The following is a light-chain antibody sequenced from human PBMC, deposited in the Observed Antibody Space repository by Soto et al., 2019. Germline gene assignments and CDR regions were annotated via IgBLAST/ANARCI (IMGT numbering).Light chain of an antibody. CDR2: DAS. Sequence: EIVMTQSPGTLSVSPGERATLSCRASQTISTSLAWYQQKPGQAPRLLIYDASARATGIPGRFNGSGSGTEFTLPIIGLESDHFAVYFCQQHSNWRQIFRQGTRLGIK. CDR1: QTISTS. J-gene: IGKJ2*01. V-gene: IGKV3D-15*01. CDR3: QQHSNWRQI.